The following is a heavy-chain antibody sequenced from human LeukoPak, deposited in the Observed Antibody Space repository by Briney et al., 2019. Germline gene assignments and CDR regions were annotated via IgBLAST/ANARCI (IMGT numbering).Heavy chain of an antibody. CDR2: IKQDGREK. J-gene: IGHJ4*02. Sequence: GGSLRLSCAAYAFTSSSHWTGWVRQAPGKGLEWVANIKQDGREKYYVDSVKGRFTISRDTAKNSLYLQIYSVRAEDTGVYYCARDRLRIFEVVTYMFDYWGQGTLVTVSS. D-gene: IGHD3-3*01. V-gene: IGHV3-7*03. CDR1: AFTSSSHW. CDR3: ARDRLRIFEVVTYMFDY.